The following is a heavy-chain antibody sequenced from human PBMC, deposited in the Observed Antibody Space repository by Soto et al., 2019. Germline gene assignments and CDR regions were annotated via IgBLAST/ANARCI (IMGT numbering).Heavy chain of an antibody. CDR1: GFTFSSYS. J-gene: IGHJ6*02. D-gene: IGHD6-13*01. Sequence: HPGGSLRLSCAASGFTFSSYSMNWVRQAPGKGLEWVSYISSSSSTIYYADSVKGRFTISRDNAKNSLYLQMNSLRDEDTAVYYCARRRIGAAAAYGMDVWGQGTTVTVSS. CDR3: ARRRIGAAAAYGMDV. V-gene: IGHV3-48*02. CDR2: ISSSSSTI.